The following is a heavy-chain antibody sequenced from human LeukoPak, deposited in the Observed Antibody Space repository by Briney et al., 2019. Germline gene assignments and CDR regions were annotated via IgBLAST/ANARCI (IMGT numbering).Heavy chain of an antibody. J-gene: IGHJ5*02. CDR1: GFTFNIFG. Sequence: PGGSLRLSCVASGFTFNIFGIHWVRQAPGKGLEWVGVICYDGSEKYYADSVRGRFTISRDNSRNTVDLQMDSLRAEDTAVYYSAKDRTGGYDCPDQWGQGTLVTVSS. V-gene: IGHV3-33*03. CDR3: AKDRTGGYDCPDQ. D-gene: IGHD5-12*01. CDR2: ICYDGSEK.